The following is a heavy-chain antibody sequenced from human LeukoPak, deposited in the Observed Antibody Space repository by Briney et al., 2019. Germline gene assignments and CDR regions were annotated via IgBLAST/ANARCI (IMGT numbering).Heavy chain of an antibody. CDR3: AKEVNNGFDY. D-gene: IGHD1-14*01. J-gene: IGHJ4*02. V-gene: IGHV3-23*01. Sequence: PSETLSLTCAVYGGSFSGYYWSWIRQPPGKGLEWVSTISATGSNTYYTDSVKGRFTISGDNSKNTLYLQLNSLRAEDTALYYCAKEVNNGFDYWGQGTLVTVSS. CDR2: ISATGSNT. CDR1: GGSFSGYY.